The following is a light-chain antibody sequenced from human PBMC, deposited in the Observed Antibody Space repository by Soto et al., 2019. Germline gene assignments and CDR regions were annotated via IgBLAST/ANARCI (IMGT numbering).Light chain of an antibody. CDR3: NSYAGSPYA. Sequence: ALTQPPSASGSPGQSVTISCTGTSSDVGGYNYVSWYQQHPGKAPKLMIYEVNKRPSGVPDRFSGSKSGNTASLTVSGLQAEDEADYYCNSYAGSPYAFGTGTKVTVL. V-gene: IGLV2-8*01. CDR1: SSDVGGYNY. CDR2: EVN. J-gene: IGLJ1*01.